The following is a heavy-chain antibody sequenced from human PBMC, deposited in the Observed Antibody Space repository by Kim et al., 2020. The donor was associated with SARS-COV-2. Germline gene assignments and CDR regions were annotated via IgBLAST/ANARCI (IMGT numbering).Heavy chain of an antibody. D-gene: IGHD4-17*01. V-gene: IGHV4-59*01. CDR1: GGSISSYY. CDR3: ARGPPGIYGDYDQAFDY. Sequence: SETLSLTCTVSGGSISSYYWSWIRQPPGKGLEWIGYIYYSGSTNYNPSLKSRVTISVETSKNQFSLKLSSVTAADTAVYYCARGPPGIYGDYDQAFDYWGQGTLVTVSS. CDR2: IYYSGST. J-gene: IGHJ4*02.